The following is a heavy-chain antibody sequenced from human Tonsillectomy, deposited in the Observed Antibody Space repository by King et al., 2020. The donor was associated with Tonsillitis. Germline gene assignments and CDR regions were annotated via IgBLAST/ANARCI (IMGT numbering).Heavy chain of an antibody. D-gene: IGHD3-22*01. CDR2: ISATGDRT. CDR3: SKCDRVYYDSSGFFDAFDI. CDR1: GFTFSSYA. Sequence: VQLVESGGGLVQPGESLRLSCAASGFTFSSYAMTWVRQAPGKGMEWVATISATGDRTYHADSVKGRFTISRDISKSTLFLQMNSLRAEDTAVYYWSKCDRVYYDSSGFFDAFDIWGQGTMVTVSS. V-gene: IGHV3-23*04. J-gene: IGHJ3*02.